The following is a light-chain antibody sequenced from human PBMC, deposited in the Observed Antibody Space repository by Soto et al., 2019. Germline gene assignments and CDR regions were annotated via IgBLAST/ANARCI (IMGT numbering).Light chain of an antibody. V-gene: IGKV3-11*01. CDR3: QQRYNWPQT. Sequence: EIVLTQSPATLSLSPGERATLSCRASQYVSSFLAWYQQKAGQAPRLLIYDASHRATGIPARFSGSGSGTDFTITINSLEPEDSAIYYCQQRYNWPQTFGQGTKVDIK. CDR1: QYVSSF. J-gene: IGKJ1*01. CDR2: DAS.